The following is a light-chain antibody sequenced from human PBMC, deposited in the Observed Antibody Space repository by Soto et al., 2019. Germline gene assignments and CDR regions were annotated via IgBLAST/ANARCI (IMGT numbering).Light chain of an antibody. J-gene: IGKJ2*02. Sequence: EIVLTQSPGTLSLSPGERATLSCRASQSVSSSYLAWYQQKPGQAPRLLIYGASSRATGIPDRFSGSGSGTVITLTSSILHPEVFAEYCCQQYGSSRTFGQGTKLEIK. CDR3: QQYGSSRT. CDR1: QSVSSSY. V-gene: IGKV3-20*01. CDR2: GAS.